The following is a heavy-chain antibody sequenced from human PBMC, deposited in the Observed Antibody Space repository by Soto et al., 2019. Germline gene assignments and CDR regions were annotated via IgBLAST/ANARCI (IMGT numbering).Heavy chain of an antibody. J-gene: IGHJ4*02. CDR2: IFTSGIT. D-gene: IGHD3-10*01. V-gene: IGHV4-4*07. CDR3: ARVTSGTTCRFEY. CDR1: GGSISSYY. Sequence: SETLSLTCTVCGGSISSYYCSWIRQPAWEGLQWIGRIFTSGITNYNPSLKSRVTMSVDTSKNQFSLKLSSVTAADTAVYYCARVTSGTTCRFEYCGQRTLVAVSS.